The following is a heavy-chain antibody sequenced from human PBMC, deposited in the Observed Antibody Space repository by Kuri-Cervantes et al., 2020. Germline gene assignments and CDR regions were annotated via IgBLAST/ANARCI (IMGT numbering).Heavy chain of an antibody. J-gene: IGHJ6*03. CDR3: AKGPDTAMVPYFYYMDV. D-gene: IGHD5-18*01. V-gene: IGHV3-33*06. CDR2: IWYDGSNK. CDR1: GFTFSSYG. Sequence: GGSLRLSCAASGFTFSSYGMHWVRQAPGKGLEWVAVIWYDGSNKYYADSVKGRFTISRDNSKNTLYLQMNSLRAEDTAVYYCAKGPDTAMVPYFYYMDVWGKGTTVTVSS.